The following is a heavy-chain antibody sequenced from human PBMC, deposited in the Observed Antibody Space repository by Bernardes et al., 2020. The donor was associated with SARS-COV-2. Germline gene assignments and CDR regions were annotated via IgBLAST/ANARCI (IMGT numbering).Heavy chain of an antibody. CDR2: FDPEDGET. Sequence: ASVKVSCKVSGYTLTELSMHWVRQAPGKGLEWLGGFDPEDGETIYAQKFQGRVTMTEDTSTDTAYMELSSLRSEDTAVYYCATGPVVAQKGWFDPWGQGTLVTVSS. CDR1: GYTLTELS. D-gene: IGHD2-21*01. CDR3: ATGPVVAQKGWFDP. J-gene: IGHJ5*02. V-gene: IGHV1-24*01.